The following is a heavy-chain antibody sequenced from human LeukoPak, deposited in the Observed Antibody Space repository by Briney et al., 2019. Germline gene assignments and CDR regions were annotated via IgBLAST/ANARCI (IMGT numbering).Heavy chain of an antibody. J-gene: IGHJ4*02. CDR2: IYYSGST. CDR1: GGSISSYY. V-gene: IGHV4-59*01. D-gene: IGHD3-16*01. Sequence: SETLSLTCTVSGGSISSYYWSWIRQPPGKGLEWIGYIYYSGSTNYNPSLKSRVTISVDTSKNQFSLKLSSVTAADTAVYYCARNLYDYVWGSYTFDHWGQGTLVTVSS. CDR3: ARNLYDYVWGSYTFDH.